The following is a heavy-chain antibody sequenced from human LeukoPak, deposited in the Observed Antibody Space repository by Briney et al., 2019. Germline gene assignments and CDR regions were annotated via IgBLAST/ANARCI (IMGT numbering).Heavy chain of an antibody. CDR2: ISYDGSNK. D-gene: IGHD6-19*01. CDR3: AKDPHLYSSGWDYYFDY. J-gene: IGHJ4*02. V-gene: IGHV3-30*18. CDR1: GFTFRSYG. Sequence: GGSLRLSCAASGFTFRSYGMRWVRQAPGKGLEWVAVISYDGSNKYYADSVKGRFTISRDNSKNTLYLQMNSLRAEDTAVYYCAKDPHLYSSGWDYYFDYWGQGTLVTASS.